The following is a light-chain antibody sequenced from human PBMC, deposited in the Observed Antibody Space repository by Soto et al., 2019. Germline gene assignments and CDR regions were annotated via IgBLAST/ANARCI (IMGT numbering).Light chain of an antibody. CDR2: KAS. Sequence: DIQMTQPPSTLSASLGDRVTITCRASQSISTWLAWYQQKPGKAPKLLIYKASSLESGVPSRFSGSGSGTEFTLTISSLQPDDFGTYYCQQYNSYWTFGQGTKVDIK. CDR1: QSISTW. J-gene: IGKJ1*01. CDR3: QQYNSYWT. V-gene: IGKV1-5*03.